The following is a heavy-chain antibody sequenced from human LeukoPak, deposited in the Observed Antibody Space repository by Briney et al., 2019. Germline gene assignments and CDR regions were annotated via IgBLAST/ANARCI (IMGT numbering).Heavy chain of an antibody. D-gene: IGHD5-24*01. CDR1: GGSISTYY. CDR3: ARVGDGCFDF. J-gene: IGHJ4*02. CDR2: IYYSGNT. Sequence: PSETLSLTCTVSGGSISTYYWSWIRQPPGKKLEWIGYIYYSGNTNYNPSLKSRLTMSIVTSKNQFSLRLTSVTAADTAVYYCARVGDGCFDFWGQGTLVTVSS. V-gene: IGHV4-59*01.